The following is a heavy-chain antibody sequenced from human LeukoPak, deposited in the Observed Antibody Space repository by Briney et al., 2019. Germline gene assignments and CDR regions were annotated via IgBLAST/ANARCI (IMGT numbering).Heavy chain of an antibody. CDR1: GYTFTSYD. CDR2: MNPNSGNT. V-gene: IGHV1-8*01. J-gene: IGHJ5*02. D-gene: IGHD5-12*01. Sequence: GASVKVSCKASGYTFTSYDINWVRQATGQGLEWMGWMNPNSGNTGYAQKFQGRVTMTRNTSISTAYMELSSLRSEDAAVYYCARGRGYSWLNWFDPWGQGTLVTVSS. CDR3: ARGRGYSWLNWFDP.